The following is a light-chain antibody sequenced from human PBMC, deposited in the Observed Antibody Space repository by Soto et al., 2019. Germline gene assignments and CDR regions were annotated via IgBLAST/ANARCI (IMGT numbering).Light chain of an antibody. V-gene: IGKV2-30*01. CDR2: YVS. CDR1: QSLAYIDGNTY. J-gene: IGKJ2*01. Sequence: EVVMTQSPLSLPVTLGQPASISCRSSQSLAYIDGNTYLTWFHQRPGQSPRRLIYYVSNRDSGXPXRXXGSGSGTDFTLKISRVEAEDAGIYYCMQSTHWPPYTFGQGTTLEIK. CDR3: MQSTHWPPYT.